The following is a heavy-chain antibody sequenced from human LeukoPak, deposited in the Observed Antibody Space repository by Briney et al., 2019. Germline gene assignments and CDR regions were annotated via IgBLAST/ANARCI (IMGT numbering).Heavy chain of an antibody. CDR2: ISSNGGST. J-gene: IGHJ5*02. CDR3: VKLGIRSSGGVSDP. Sequence: GGSLRLSCSASGFTFSTYAMHWVRQAPGTGLEYVSAISSNGGSTYHAASVKGRFTISRDNSQNTLYLQMSSLRAEDTAVYYCVKLGIRSSGGVSDPWGQGTLVTVSS. D-gene: IGHD6-6*01. CDR1: GFTFSTYA. V-gene: IGHV3-64D*09.